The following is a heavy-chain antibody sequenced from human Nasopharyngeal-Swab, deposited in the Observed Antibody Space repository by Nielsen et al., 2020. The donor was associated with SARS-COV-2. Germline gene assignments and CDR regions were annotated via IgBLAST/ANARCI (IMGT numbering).Heavy chain of an antibody. D-gene: IGHD1-26*01. Sequence: SETLSLTCTVSGGSISRGAIRSYCGSGKRQPAGKGLERNGYFSYTGLTNYNPSLKSRVTITVDMSKNQFSLKLSSVAAADTAVYYCAREVVGGLVDSWGQGTLVTVSS. CDR3: AREVVGGLVDS. CDR2: FSYTGLT. CDR1: GGSISRGAIRSYC. V-gene: IGHV4-61*01. J-gene: IGHJ4*02.